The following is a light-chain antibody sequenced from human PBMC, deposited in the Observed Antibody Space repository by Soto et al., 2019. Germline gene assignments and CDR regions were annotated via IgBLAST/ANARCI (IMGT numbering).Light chain of an antibody. J-gene: IGLJ3*02. CDR2: EGT. V-gene: IGLV2-23*03. CDR3: CWYPNTTIFWWV. Sequence: QSVLTQPASVSGSPGQSITISCSGTSSDFGGYNVVSWYQQHPGKAPKLIIYEGTKRPSGVSNRFSGSKSGNAASLTISGLKPEEEADYYGCWYPNTTIFWWVSGGGTKVT. CDR1: SSDFGGYNV.